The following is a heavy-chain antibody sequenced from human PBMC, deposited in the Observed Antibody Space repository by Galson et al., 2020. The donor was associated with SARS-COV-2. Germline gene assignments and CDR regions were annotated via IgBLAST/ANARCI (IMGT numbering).Heavy chain of an antibody. Sequence: GGSLRLSCAASGFTFSSYAMHWVRQAPGKGLEWVAVISYDGSNKYYADSVKGRFTISRDNSKNTLYLQMNSLRAEDTAVYYCARDRAYYDILTGYIHYPSYYYYYGMDVWGQGTTVTVSS. D-gene: IGHD3-9*01. CDR2: ISYDGSNK. CDR1: GFTFSSYA. V-gene: IGHV3-30-3*01. CDR3: ARDRAYYDILTGYIHYPSYYYYYGMDV. J-gene: IGHJ6*02.